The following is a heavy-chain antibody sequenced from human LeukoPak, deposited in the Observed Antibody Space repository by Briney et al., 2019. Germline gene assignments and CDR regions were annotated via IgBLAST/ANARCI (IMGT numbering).Heavy chain of an antibody. CDR1: GYTFTGYY. J-gene: IGHJ4*02. V-gene: IGHV1-2*02. CDR2: INPNRGGT. Sequence: ASVKVSCKASGYTFTGYYMHWVRQAPGQGLEWMGWINPNRGGTNYAQKFQGRVTMTRDTSISTAYMELSRLRSDDTAVYYCARSIAVDYFDYWGQGTLVTVSS. D-gene: IGHD6-19*01. CDR3: ARSIAVDYFDY.